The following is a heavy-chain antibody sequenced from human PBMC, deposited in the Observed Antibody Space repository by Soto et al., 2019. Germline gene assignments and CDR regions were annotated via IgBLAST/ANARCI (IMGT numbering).Heavy chain of an antibody. D-gene: IGHD2-15*01. V-gene: IGHV3-23*01. CDR1: GFTFFRHG. J-gene: IGHJ4*02. Sequence: GGSLRLSCAAPGFTFFRHGMSWVRQAPGKGLEWVSTIGESGNTFYTDSVKGRFTISRDTLKNTLYLQMNSLRVDDTAVYYCAKDKRRFRWPYDCWGQGTLVTVSS. CDR3: AKDKRRFRWPYDC. CDR2: IGESGNT.